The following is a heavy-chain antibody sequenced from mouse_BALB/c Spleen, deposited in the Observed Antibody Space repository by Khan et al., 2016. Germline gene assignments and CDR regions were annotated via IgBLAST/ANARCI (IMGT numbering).Heavy chain of an antibody. J-gene: IGHJ4*01. CDR1: GYIFTDYA. CDR3: GREGFPDAMAY. CDR2: ISTYNGST. V-gene: IGHV1S137*01. Sequence: QVQLQQSGPELVRPGVSVKISCKGSGYIFTDYALHWVKQSHAKSLEWIGIISTYNGSTNYNQKFKDKATLTVDKSSTTAYLELTSLTSEDTAIYCCGREGFPDAMAYWGQGTSVTVSS.